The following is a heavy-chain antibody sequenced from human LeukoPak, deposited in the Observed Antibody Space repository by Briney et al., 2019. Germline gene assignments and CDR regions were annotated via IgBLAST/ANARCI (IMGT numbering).Heavy chain of an antibody. J-gene: IGHJ4*02. Sequence: SETLSLTCTVSGGSISSSSYYWGWIRQPPGKGLEWIGSIYYSGSTYYNPSLKSRVTISVDTSKNQFSLKLSSVTAADTAVYYCASQIFTAMAFSTDFDYWGQGTLVTVSS. V-gene: IGHV4-39*01. D-gene: IGHD5-18*01. CDR2: IYYSGST. CDR1: GGSISSSSYY. CDR3: ASQIFTAMAFSTDFDY.